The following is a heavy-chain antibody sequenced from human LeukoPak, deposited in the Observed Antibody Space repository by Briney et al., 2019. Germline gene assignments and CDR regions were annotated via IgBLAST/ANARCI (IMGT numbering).Heavy chain of an antibody. J-gene: IGHJ6*03. Sequence: SETLSLTCTVSGGSISSSSYYWGWIRQPPGKGLEWIGSIYYSGSTYYNPSLKSRVTISVDTSKNQFSLKLSSVTAADTAVYYCARHLLVRDYYMDVWGKGTTVTVSS. V-gene: IGHV4-39*01. D-gene: IGHD3-9*01. CDR3: ARHLLVRDYYMDV. CDR1: GGSISSSSYY. CDR2: IYYSGST.